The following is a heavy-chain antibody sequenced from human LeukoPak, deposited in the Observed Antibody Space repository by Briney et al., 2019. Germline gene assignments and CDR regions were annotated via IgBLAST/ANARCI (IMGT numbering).Heavy chain of an antibody. CDR1: GYIFTGYY. V-gene: IGHV1-2*02. CDR3: AKPKSSPHQLLHPNYFDY. J-gene: IGHJ4*02. Sequence: ASVKVSCKASGYIFTGYYMHWVRQAPGQGLEWMAWINPNSGDTHCPQKFQGRVTMTWDTSISTAYMELSSLRSDDTAVYYCAKPKSSPHQLLHPNYFDYWGQGTLVTVSS. D-gene: IGHD2-2*01. CDR2: INPNSGDT.